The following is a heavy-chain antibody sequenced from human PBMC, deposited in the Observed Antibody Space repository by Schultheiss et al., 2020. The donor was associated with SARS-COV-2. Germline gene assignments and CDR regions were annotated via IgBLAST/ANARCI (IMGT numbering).Heavy chain of an antibody. CDR1: GFTFSSYG. CDR2: ISYDGSNK. Sequence: GALRLSCAASGFTFSSYGMHWVRQAPGKGLEWVAVISYDGSNKYYADSVKGRFTISRDNSKNTLYLQMNSLRAEDTAVYYCARDPQRGYSYNSLGFDYWGQGTLVTVSS. V-gene: IGHV3-30*03. CDR3: ARDPQRGYSYNSLGFDY. J-gene: IGHJ4*02. D-gene: IGHD5-18*01.